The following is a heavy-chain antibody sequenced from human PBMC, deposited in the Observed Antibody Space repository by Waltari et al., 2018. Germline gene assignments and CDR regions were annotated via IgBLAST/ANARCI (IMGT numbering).Heavy chain of an antibody. V-gene: IGHV5-51*01. Sequence: EVQLEQSGAEVKQPGESLKISCNGSGYSFANSWIGWVRQMPGKGLEWMGVIYPGDSNTKYSLSFQGQVTISADTSISTAYLQWSSLKASDTAIYFCARQNIHSYGYGYFDFWGQGTLVTVSS. D-gene: IGHD5-18*01. J-gene: IGHJ4*02. CDR2: IYPGDSNT. CDR3: ARQNIHSYGYGYFDF. CDR1: GYSFANSW.